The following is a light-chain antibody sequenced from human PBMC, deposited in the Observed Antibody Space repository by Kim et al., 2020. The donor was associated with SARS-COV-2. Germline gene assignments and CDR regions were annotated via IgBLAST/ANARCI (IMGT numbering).Light chain of an antibody. V-gene: IGLV3-1*01. Sequence: GCPGQTASITCAVDKLGDKYACWYQQKPGQSPVLVIYQDSKRPSGIPERFSGSNSGNTATLTISGTQAMDEADYYCQAWDSSTVVFGGGTKLTVL. CDR3: QAWDSSTVV. CDR1: KLGDKY. CDR2: QDS. J-gene: IGLJ2*01.